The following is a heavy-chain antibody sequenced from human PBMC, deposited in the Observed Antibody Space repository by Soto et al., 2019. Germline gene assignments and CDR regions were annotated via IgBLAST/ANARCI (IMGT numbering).Heavy chain of an antibody. D-gene: IGHD2-8*01. CDR2: ISGYNGDT. Sequence: QGHLVQSGAEVKKPGASVKVSCKASGYTFTRYGISWVRQAPGQGLEWMGWISGYNGDTNNAQNLQERVTMTIDTSTNTAYMELRSLTSDDTAVYYCAKNGQPPYYYYGLDVWGQGTTVTVSS. CDR3: AKNGQPPYYYYGLDV. V-gene: IGHV1-18*01. CDR1: GYTFTRYG. J-gene: IGHJ6*02.